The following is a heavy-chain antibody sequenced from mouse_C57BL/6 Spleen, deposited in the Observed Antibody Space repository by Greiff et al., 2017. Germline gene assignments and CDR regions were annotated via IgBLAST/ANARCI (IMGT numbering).Heavy chain of an antibody. V-gene: IGHV14-4*01. Sequence: VQLQQSGAELVRPGASVTLSCTASGFNIKDDYMHWVKQRPEQGLEWIGWIDPENGDTEYASKFQGKATITADTSSNTAYLQLSSLTSEDTAVYYCAREDYEVWGTGTTVTVSS. CDR2: IDPENGDT. J-gene: IGHJ1*03. CDR3: AREDYEV. CDR1: GFNIKDDY. D-gene: IGHD2-4*01.